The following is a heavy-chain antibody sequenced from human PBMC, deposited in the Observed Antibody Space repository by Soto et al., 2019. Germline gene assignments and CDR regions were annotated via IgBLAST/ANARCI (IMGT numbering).Heavy chain of an antibody. Sequence: AASVKVSCKASGYTFTSYSMNWVRQAPGQRLEWMGWINVVNGNTKTSQKFQGRVTFSRDTSASTAYMELSSLGSDDTAVYYCARDGNSYEGGFDFDYWGQGTLVTVSS. CDR2: INVVNGNT. CDR1: GYTFTSYS. J-gene: IGHJ4*02. D-gene: IGHD3-16*01. V-gene: IGHV1-3*01. CDR3: ARDGNSYEGGFDFDY.